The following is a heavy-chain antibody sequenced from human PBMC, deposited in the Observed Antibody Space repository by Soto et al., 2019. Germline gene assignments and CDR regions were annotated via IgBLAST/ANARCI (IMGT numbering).Heavy chain of an antibody. J-gene: IGHJ4*02. Sequence: QVQLVESGGGVVQPGRSLRLSCAASGFTFSRFALHWVRQAPGMRLEWGADVSYDGSDKYYADSVKGRFTPSRDNSKNTLYLQMNSLRGDDPAVYYCARDYRRALDYWGQGTPVTVSS. D-gene: IGHD3-16*02. V-gene: IGHV3-30-3*01. CDR1: GFTFSRFA. CDR2: VSYDGSDK. CDR3: ARDYRRALDY.